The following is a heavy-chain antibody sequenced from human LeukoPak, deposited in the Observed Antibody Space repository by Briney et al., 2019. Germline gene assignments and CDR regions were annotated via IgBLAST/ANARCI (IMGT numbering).Heavy chain of an antibody. Sequence: PGGSLSLSCAVSGFTFSSYAMSWVRQPPGKGLELVSVISVSGGRTYYADSAKGRFTISSDNSTNTLSFPMNSRRAEDTAVYYCAKDEFLERLPRLIDYWGQGTLVTVSS. D-gene: IGHD3-3*01. CDR1: GFTFSSYA. J-gene: IGHJ4*02. CDR2: ISVSGGRT. CDR3: AKDEFLERLPRLIDY. V-gene: IGHV3-23*01.